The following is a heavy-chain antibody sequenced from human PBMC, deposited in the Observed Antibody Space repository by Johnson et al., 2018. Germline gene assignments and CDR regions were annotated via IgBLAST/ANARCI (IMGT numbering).Heavy chain of an antibody. Sequence: QVQLVQSGGGVVQPGRSLRLSCAASGFTFSSYAMHWVRQAPGKGLEWVAVISYDGSNKYYADSVKGRFTISRDNSKNTLYLQMNSLRAEDPAVYYCASLEDYYYYFMDVWGKGTTVTVSS. CDR2: ISYDGSNK. J-gene: IGHJ6*03. CDR1: GFTFSSYA. CDR3: ASLEDYYYYFMDV. V-gene: IGHV3-30-3*01.